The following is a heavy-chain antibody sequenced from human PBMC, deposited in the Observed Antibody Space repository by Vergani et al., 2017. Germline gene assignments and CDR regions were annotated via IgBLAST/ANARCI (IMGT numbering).Heavy chain of an antibody. V-gene: IGHV1-18*04. CDR2: ISVYNGET. CDR1: GYTFRNYG. J-gene: IGHJ4*02. CDR3: ARDRGNSGDYNFDY. D-gene: IGHD1-26*01. Sequence: QVQLVQSGAEVKKPGASVKVSCESSGYTFRNYGISWVRQAPGEGLEWLGWISVYNGETKFAQKFQGRVTLTRDTSTDTAYMEMGSLRSDDTAVYYCARDRGNSGDYNFDYWGQGTLVTVSS.